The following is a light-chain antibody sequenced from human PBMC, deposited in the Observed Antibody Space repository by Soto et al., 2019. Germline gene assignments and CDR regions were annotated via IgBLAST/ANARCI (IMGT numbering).Light chain of an antibody. CDR1: QSVSSY. CDR2: DAS. CDR3: QQYKKWPRT. V-gene: IGKV3-11*01. Sequence: EIVLTQSPATLSLSPGERATLSCRASQSVSSYLAWYQQKPGQAPRLLIYDASNRATGIPARFSGSGSGTDFTLTISRLEPEDFAVYYCQQYKKWPRTFGHGTKVDIK. J-gene: IGKJ1*01.